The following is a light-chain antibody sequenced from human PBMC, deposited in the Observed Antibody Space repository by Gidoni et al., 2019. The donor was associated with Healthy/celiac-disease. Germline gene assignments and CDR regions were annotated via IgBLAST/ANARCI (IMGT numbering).Light chain of an antibody. J-gene: IGLJ3*02. CDR3: QAWDSSTWV. CDR2: QDS. CDR1: KLGDKY. V-gene: IGLV3-1*01. Sequence: SYELTQQPSVCVSPGQTASITCSGDKLGDKYACWYQQKPGPSPVLVIYQDSKRPSGIPERFSGSNSGNTATLTIRGTQAMDEADYYCQAWDSSTWVFGGGTKLTVL.